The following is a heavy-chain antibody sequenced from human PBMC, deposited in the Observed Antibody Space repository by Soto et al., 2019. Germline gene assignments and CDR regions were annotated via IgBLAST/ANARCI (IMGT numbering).Heavy chain of an antibody. Sequence: GGSLRLSCAASGFTVSSNYMSWVRQAPGKGLEWVSVIYSGGSTYYADSVKGRFTISRDNSKNTLYLQMNSLRAEDTAVYYCAQEYQHRGTYYYYMDVWGKGTTVTVSS. CDR2: IYSGGST. J-gene: IGHJ6*03. CDR1: GFTVSSNY. CDR3: AQEYQHRGTYYYYMDV. D-gene: IGHD2-2*01. V-gene: IGHV3-66*01.